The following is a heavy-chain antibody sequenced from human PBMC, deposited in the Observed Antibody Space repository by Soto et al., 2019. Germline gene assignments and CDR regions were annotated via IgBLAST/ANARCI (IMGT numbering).Heavy chain of an antibody. Sequence: TLSLTCAVSGGSISSSNWWSWVRQPPGKGLEWIGSIYYSGSTYYNPSLKSRVTISVDTSKNQFSLKLSSVTAADTAVYYCARRGSSSWYGYWGQGTLVTVSS. CDR3: ARRGSSSWYGY. CDR2: IYYSGST. V-gene: IGHV4-39*01. J-gene: IGHJ4*02. D-gene: IGHD6-13*01. CDR1: GGSISSSNW.